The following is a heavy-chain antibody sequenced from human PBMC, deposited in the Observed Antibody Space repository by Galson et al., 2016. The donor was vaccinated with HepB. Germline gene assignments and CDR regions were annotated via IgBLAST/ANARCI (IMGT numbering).Heavy chain of an antibody. CDR3: ARQFPGVQWDF. CDR2: FHPGDGGT. V-gene: IGHV1-3*01. J-gene: IGHJ4*02. CDR1: GYTFPAYT. Sequence: SVKVSCKASGYTFPAYTIHWVRQAPGQRLEWMGWFHPGDGGTKYFPKFEGRATFSGDTSASTAYLELDSLRSEDTAVYYYARQFPGVQWDFWGQGSLVTVSS. D-gene: IGHD2-8*01.